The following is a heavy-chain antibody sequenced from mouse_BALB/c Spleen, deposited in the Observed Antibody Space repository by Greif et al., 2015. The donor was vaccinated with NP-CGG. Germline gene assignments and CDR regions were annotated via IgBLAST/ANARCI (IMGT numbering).Heavy chain of an antibody. D-gene: IGHD4-1*01. J-gene: IGHJ4*01. V-gene: IGHV1-84*02. CDR2: IYPGSGNT. CDR1: GYTFTDYY. Sequence: QVQLQQSGPELVKPGASVKISCKASGYTFTDYYINWVKQEPGQGLEWIGWIYPGSGNTKYNEKFKGKATLTADTSSSTAYMQLSSLTSEDTAVYFCARRTGTEAMDYWGQGTSVTVSS. CDR3: ARRTGTEAMDY.